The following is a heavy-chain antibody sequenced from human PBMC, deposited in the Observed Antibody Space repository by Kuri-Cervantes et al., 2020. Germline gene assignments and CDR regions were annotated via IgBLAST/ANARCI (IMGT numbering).Heavy chain of an antibody. CDR3: AQVAVTPIFDY. D-gene: IGHD2-21*02. CDR2: ISSSCSTI. Sequence: LSLTCAASGFTFSSYWMSWVRQAPGKGQEWVSYISSSCSTIYYADSVKGRFTISRDNAKNTLYLQMNSLRAEDTAVYYCAQVAVTPIFDYWGQGTLVTVSS. J-gene: IGHJ4*02. CDR1: GFTFSSYW. V-gene: IGHV3-48*04.